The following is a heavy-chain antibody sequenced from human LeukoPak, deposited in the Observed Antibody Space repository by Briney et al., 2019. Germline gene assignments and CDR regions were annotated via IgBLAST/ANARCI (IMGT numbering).Heavy chain of an antibody. CDR2: IYYSGST. Sequence: SETLSLTCTVSGGSISSGGYYWSWIRQHPGKGLEWIGYIYYSGSTYYNPSLKSRVTISVDTSKNQFSLKLSSVTAADTAVCYCARENEYYFDYWGQGTLVTVSS. V-gene: IGHV4-31*03. CDR3: ARENEYYFDY. J-gene: IGHJ4*02. CDR1: GGSISSGGYY.